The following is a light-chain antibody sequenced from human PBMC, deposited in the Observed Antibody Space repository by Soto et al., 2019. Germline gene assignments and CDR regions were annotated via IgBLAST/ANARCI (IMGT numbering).Light chain of an antibody. CDR1: SSDVGDYNY. Sequence: QSVLTQPASVSGSPGQSITISCTGTSSDVGDYNYVSWYQQHPGKAPKLMIYDVSNRPSGVSNRFSGSKSGNTASLTISGLQAEDEADYYCSSYTSSKTVLFGGGTKLTVL. CDR2: DVS. J-gene: IGLJ2*01. V-gene: IGLV2-14*03. CDR3: SSYTSSKTVL.